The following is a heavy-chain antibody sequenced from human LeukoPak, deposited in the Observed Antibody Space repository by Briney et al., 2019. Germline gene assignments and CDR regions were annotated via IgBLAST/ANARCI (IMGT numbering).Heavy chain of an antibody. V-gene: IGHV4-34*01. J-gene: IGHJ4*02. D-gene: IGHD6-13*01. CDR2: INHSGST. Sequence: PSETLSLTCAVYGGSFSGYYWSWIRQPPGKGLEWIGEINHSGSTNYNPSLKSRVTISVDTSKNQFSLKLSSVTAADTAVYYCARGTTAGNYFDYWGQGTLVTVSS. CDR1: GGSFSGYY. CDR3: ARGTTAGNYFDY.